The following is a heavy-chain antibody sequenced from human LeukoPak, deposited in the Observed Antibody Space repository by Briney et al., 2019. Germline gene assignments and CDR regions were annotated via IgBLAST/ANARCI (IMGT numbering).Heavy chain of an antibody. CDR3: ARLSPPDAGSGWTISPPPYYYMDV. CDR2: INPNSGGT. CDR1: GYTFTGYY. Sequence: ASVKVSCKASGYTFTGYYMHWVRQAPGQGLEWMGWINPNSGGTNYAQKFQGRVTMTRDTSISTAYMELSRLRSDDTAVYYCARLSPPDAGSGWTISPPPYYYMDVWGKGTTVTISS. D-gene: IGHD6-19*01. V-gene: IGHV1-2*02. J-gene: IGHJ6*03.